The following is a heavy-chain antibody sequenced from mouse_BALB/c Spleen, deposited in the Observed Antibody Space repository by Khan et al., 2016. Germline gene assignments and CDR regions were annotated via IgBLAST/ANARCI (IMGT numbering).Heavy chain of an antibody. V-gene: IGHV1-87*01. CDR2: IYPGSGST. J-gene: IGHJ2*01. Sequence: QVQLEESGAELVKPGASVKLSCKASGSTFTSYCMHWVNQRPGQGLEWIGAIYPGSGSTKYTENFKGKATFTADTASNTVYMKLSSLTSEDSAVFDCERMECYGALFDWGQGTTLTVAS. D-gene: IGHD1-1*01. CDR3: ERMECYGALFD. CDR1: GSTFTSYC.